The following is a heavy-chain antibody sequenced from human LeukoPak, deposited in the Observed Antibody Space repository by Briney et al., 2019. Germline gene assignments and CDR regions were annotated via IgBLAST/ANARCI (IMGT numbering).Heavy chain of an antibody. J-gene: IGHJ4*02. D-gene: IGHD6-19*01. V-gene: IGHV5-51*01. CDR3: ASTPGGSTGWSN. Sequence: GESLKISCESSGYSFTTYWIGWVRQMPGKGLEWMGIIYAGDSNTKYSPSFQGQVTISVDKSINTAYLQWSNLKASDTATYYCASTPGGSTGWSNWGQGTLVTVSS. CDR1: GYSFTTYW. CDR2: IYAGDSNT.